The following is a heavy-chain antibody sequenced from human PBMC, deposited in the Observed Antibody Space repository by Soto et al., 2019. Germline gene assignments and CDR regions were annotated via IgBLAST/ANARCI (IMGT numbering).Heavy chain of an antibody. J-gene: IGHJ6*02. D-gene: IGHD3-10*01. Sequence: DVQVLESGGDLVQPGGSLRLSCAASGFTFSSYAMSWVLQAPGKGLEWVSSVSAGGDMTYYSDSVKGRFTISRDNSNNALFLQMNSLRIEDTALYYCARGDRGGSGSPASYYYSGLDVWGQGTTVTVS. CDR3: ARGDRGGSGSPASYYYSGLDV. CDR1: GFTFSSYA. V-gene: IGHV3-23*01. CDR2: VSAGGDMT.